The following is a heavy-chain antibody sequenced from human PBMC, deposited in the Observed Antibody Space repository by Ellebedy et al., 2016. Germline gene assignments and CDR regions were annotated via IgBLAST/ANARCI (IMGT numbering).Heavy chain of an antibody. J-gene: IGHJ4*02. Sequence: GGSLRLSCAASRFTFSDHYMSWVRQAPGKGLQWVSYISSTGTMYYADSVKGRFTISRDNAKNSLYLQMNSLRAEDTAVYYCVLQHLAWGLDYWGQGTLVTVSS. D-gene: IGHD7-27*01. V-gene: IGHV3-11*01. CDR2: ISSTGTM. CDR1: RFTFSDHY. CDR3: VLQHLAWGLDY.